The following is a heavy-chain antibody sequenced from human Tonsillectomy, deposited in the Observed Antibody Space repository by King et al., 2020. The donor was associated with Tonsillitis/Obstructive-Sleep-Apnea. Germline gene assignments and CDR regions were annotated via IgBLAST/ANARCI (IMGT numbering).Heavy chain of an antibody. Sequence: VQLQQWGAGLLKPSETLSLTCAVYGGSFSGYYWSWIRQPPGKGLEWIGEINHSGSTNYNPSLKSRVTISVDTSKNQFSLKLSSVTAADTAVYYCARFHRPDIVVVPAAMKGDWFDPWGQEPWSPSPQ. CDR2: INHSGST. CDR1: GGSFSGYY. V-gene: IGHV4-34*01. D-gene: IGHD2-2*01. J-gene: IGHJ5*02. CDR3: ARFHRPDIVVVPAAMKGDWFDP.